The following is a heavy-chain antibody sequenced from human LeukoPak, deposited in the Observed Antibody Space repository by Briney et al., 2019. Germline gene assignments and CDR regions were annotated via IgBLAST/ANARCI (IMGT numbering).Heavy chain of an antibody. Sequence: SETLSLTCAVYGGSFSDYSWSWIRQPPGKGLEWIGQITHSGHTNYNPSLKSRVTISIDTSKNQFSLRLNSVTAADTAVYYCARVQSRLSWFDPWGQGTLVTVSS. V-gene: IGHV4-34*01. CDR2: ITHSGHT. CDR3: ARVQSRLSWFDP. CDR1: GGSFSDYS. J-gene: IGHJ5*02.